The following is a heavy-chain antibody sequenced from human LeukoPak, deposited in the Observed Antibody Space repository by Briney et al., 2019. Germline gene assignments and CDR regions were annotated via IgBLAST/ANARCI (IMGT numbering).Heavy chain of an antibody. CDR2: ISHDGKKK. CDR1: GFTFGSYG. V-gene: IGHV3-30*18. D-gene: IGHD5-18*01. CDR3: VKDTAMEPYDYYYYGMDV. Sequence: GGSLRLSCAASGFTFGSYGMHWVRQASGKGLEWVAVISHDGKKKFYVDFVKSRFTISRDNSENTLYLQMNSLRTEDTAMYYCVKDTAMEPYDYYYYGMDVWGQGTTITVSS. J-gene: IGHJ6*02.